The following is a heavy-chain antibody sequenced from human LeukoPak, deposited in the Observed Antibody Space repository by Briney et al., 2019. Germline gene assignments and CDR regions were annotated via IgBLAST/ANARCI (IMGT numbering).Heavy chain of an antibody. CDR3: ARGGLWFGELPFDY. CDR2: IYHSGST. V-gene: IGHV4-4*02. J-gene: IGHJ4*02. D-gene: IGHD3-10*01. CDR1: GGSISSSNW. Sequence: SETLSLTCAVSGGSISSSNWWSWVRQPPGKGLEWIGEIYHSGSTNYNPSLKSRVTISVDKSKNQFSLKLSSVTAADTAVYYCARGGLWFGELPFDYWGQGTLVTVSS.